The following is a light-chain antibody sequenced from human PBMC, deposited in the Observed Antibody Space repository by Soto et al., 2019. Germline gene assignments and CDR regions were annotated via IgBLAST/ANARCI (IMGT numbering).Light chain of an antibody. V-gene: IGKV3-11*01. J-gene: IGKJ5*01. CDR3: QQYAGSPIT. Sequence: EIVLTQSPATLSLSPGERATLSCKSSQTVRSDLAWYQQKPGQAPRLLIHDASNRATGIPARFSGSGSGTDFTLTIRRLEPEDFALYYCQQYAGSPITFGQGTRLEI. CDR2: DAS. CDR1: QTVRSD.